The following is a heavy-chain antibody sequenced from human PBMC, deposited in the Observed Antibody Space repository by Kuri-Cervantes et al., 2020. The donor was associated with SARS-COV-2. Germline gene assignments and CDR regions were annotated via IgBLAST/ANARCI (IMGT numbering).Heavy chain of an antibody. J-gene: IGHJ4*02. Sequence: GGSLRLSCKGSGYSFTSYWIGWVRQMPGKGLEWMGIIYPGDSDTRYSPSFQGQVTISADKSISTAYLQRSSLKASDTAMYYCAKRSDGFFDYWGQGTLVTVSS. CDR2: IYPGDSDT. D-gene: IGHD5-24*01. CDR1: GYSFTSYW. CDR3: AKRSDGFFDY. V-gene: IGHV5-51*01.